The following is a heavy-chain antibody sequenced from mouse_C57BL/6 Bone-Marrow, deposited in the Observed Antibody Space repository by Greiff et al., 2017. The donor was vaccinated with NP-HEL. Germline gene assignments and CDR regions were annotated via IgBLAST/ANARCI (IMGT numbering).Heavy chain of an antibody. CDR1: GYAFSSSW. CDR2: IYPGDGDT. J-gene: IGHJ2*01. D-gene: IGHD1-1*01. V-gene: IGHV1-82*01. CDR3: ARSGDYGDYFDY. Sequence: QVQLQQSGPELVKPGASVKISCKASGYAFSSSWMNWVKQRPGKGLEWIGRIYPGDGDTNYNGKFKGKATLTADKSSSTAYMQLSSLTSEDSAVYFCARSGDYGDYFDYWGQGTTHTVSS.